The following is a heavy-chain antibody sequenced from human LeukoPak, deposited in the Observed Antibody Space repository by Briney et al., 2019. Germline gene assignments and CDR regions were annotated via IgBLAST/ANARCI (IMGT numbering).Heavy chain of an antibody. J-gene: IGHJ3*02. D-gene: IGHD3-22*01. CDR2: IYYSGST. CDR1: GGSISSGGYY. V-gene: IGHV4-31*03. Sequence: SQTLFLTCTVSGGSISSGGYYWSWIRQHPGKGLEWIGYIYYSGSTYYNPSLKSRVTISVDTSKNQFSLKLSSVTAADTAVYYCARDRRAYYYDSSGYYAFDIWGQGTMVTVSS. CDR3: ARDRRAYYYDSSGYYAFDI.